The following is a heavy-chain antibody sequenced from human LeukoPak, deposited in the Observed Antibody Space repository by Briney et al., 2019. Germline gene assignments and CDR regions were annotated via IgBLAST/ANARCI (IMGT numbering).Heavy chain of an antibody. J-gene: IGHJ6*03. CDR3: ANSAGSSSTTHRRENYYYYMDV. CDR1: GFTISDRY. D-gene: IGHD2-2*01. Sequence: ASVKVSCKASGFTISDRYMHWVRQAPGQGLEWMGGLHPNSGGTNYAQKFQGRVTMTRDASINTAYMELSRLRSEDTAVYYCANSAGSSSTTHRRENYYYYMDVWGKGTTVTVSS. V-gene: IGHV1-2*02. CDR2: LHPNSGGT.